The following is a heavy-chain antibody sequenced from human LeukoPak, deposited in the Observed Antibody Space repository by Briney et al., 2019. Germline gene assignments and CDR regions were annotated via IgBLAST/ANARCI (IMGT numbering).Heavy chain of an antibody. CDR2: MSPNSGDT. V-gene: IGHV1-8*01. CDR3: ARGPPNWGYDY. Sequence: ASVKVSCTASGYTFTSYDIFWLRQATGQRPEWMGWMSPNSGDTGYAQKFQDRVTMTRNTSISTAYMELSSLRSDDTAVYYCARGPPNWGYDYWGPGTLVTVSS. CDR1: GYTFTSYD. D-gene: IGHD7-27*01. J-gene: IGHJ4*02.